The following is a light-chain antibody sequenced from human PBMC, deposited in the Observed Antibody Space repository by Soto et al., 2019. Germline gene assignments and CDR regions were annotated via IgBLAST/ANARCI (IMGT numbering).Light chain of an antibody. J-gene: IGKJ5*01. Sequence: DIQMTQSPSSLSASVGDRVTITCRASQSISSYLNWYQQKPGKAPKLLIYAASSLQSGVPSRFSGSGSGTDFTLTISSLQPEDFANYYSQQSYSTPRVTLGQGTRLEIK. V-gene: IGKV1-39*01. CDR2: AAS. CDR1: QSISSY. CDR3: QQSYSTPRVT.